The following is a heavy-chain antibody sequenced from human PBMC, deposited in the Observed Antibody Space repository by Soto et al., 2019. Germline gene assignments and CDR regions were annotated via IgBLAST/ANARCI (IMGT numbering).Heavy chain of an antibody. D-gene: IGHD4-17*01. CDR1: GGSISSSSYY. J-gene: IGHJ3*02. Sequence: QLQLQESGPGLVKPSETLSLTCTVSGGSISSSSYYWGWIRQPPGKGLEWIGSIYYSGSTYYNPSLKSRVTISVDTSKNQFSLKLSSVTAADTAVYYCARHGRFKTTVTPVDAFDIWGQGTMVTVSS. CDR2: IYYSGST. V-gene: IGHV4-39*01. CDR3: ARHGRFKTTVTPVDAFDI.